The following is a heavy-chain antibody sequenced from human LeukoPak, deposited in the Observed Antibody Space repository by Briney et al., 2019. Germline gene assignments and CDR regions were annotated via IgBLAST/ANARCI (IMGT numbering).Heavy chain of an antibody. CDR2: IYSGGST. CDR3: ARDRSGLYYYYMDV. CDR1: GFTVSSNY. Sequence: GGSLRFSGAASGFTVSSNYMSWVRQAPGKGLEWVSVIYSGGSTYYADSVKGRFTISRDNSKNTLYLQMNSLRAEDTAVYYCARDRSGLYYYYMDVWGKGTTVTVSS. V-gene: IGHV3-53*01. J-gene: IGHJ6*03.